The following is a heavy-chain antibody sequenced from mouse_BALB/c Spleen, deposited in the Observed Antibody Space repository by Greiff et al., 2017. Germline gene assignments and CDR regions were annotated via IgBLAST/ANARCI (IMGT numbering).Heavy chain of an antibody. CDR1: GFTFSSYG. Sequence: EVQVVESGGGLVQPGGSRKLSCAASGFTFSSYGMHWVRQAPEKGLEWVAYISSGSSTIYYADTVKGRFTISRDNPKNTLFLQMTSLRSEDTAMYYCARSLTTALYAMDYWGQGTSVTVSS. D-gene: IGHD1-2*01. CDR3: ARSLTTALYAMDY. CDR2: ISSGSSTI. V-gene: IGHV5-17*02. J-gene: IGHJ4*01.